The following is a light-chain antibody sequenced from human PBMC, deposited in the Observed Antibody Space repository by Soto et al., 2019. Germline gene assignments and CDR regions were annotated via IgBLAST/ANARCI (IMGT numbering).Light chain of an antibody. V-gene: IGLV1-40*01. CDR3: QSYDSSLRGGV. CDR2: GNS. J-gene: IGLJ2*01. CDR1: SSNIGAGYD. Sequence: QSVLTQSPSVSGAPGQRVTISCTGSSSNIGAGYDVHWYQQLPGTAPKLLIYGNSNRPSGVPDRFSGSKSGTSASLAITGLQAEDEADYYCQSYDSSLRGGVFGGGTKLTVL.